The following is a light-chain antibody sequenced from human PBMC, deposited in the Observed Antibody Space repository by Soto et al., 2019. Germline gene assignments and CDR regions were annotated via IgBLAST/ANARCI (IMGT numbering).Light chain of an antibody. CDR3: QHYGSSPRT. CDR1: QSVSSSY. Sequence: EVVLTQSPGTLSLSPGEGATLSCRASQSVSSSYLAWYQQKPGQAPRLLIYGASSRXTGIPDRFSGSGYGTDFTLTISRLEPEDFAVYYCQHYGSSPRTFGQGTKVDIK. CDR2: GAS. J-gene: IGKJ1*01. V-gene: IGKV3-20*01.